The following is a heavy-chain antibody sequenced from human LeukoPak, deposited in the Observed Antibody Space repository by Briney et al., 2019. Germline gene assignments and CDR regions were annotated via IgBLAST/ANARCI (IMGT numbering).Heavy chain of an antibody. V-gene: IGHV4-59*08. J-gene: IGHJ6*02. CDR3: ARNRIAADDYGMDV. CDR2: IYYSGST. CDR1: GGSISSYY. D-gene: IGHD6-13*01. Sequence: SETLSLTCTVSGGSISSYYWSWIRQPPGKGLEWIGYIYYSGSTNYNPSLKSRVTISVDTSKNQFSLKLSSVTAADTAVYYCARNRIAADDYGMDVWGQGSTVTVSS.